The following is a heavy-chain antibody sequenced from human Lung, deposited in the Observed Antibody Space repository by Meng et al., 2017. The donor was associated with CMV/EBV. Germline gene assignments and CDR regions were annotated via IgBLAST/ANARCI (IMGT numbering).Heavy chain of an antibody. CDR2: ISSSSITI. D-gene: IGHD2-2*01. CDR1: GFTFSSYS. Sequence: SCPASGFTFSSYSMNSVRQAPGKGLEWVSYISSSSITIYYADSVKGRFTISRDNAKNSLYLQMNSLRAEDTAVYYCARALLGYCSSTSCSDVRYFDYWGQGXLVTVSS. J-gene: IGHJ4*02. CDR3: ARALLGYCSSTSCSDVRYFDY. V-gene: IGHV3-48*04.